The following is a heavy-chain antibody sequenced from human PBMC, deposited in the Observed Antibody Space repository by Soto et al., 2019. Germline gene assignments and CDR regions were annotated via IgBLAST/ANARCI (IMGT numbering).Heavy chain of an antibody. D-gene: IGHD5-12*01. CDR1: GFTFSSYG. V-gene: IGHV3-33*01. J-gene: IGHJ4*02. CDR3: ARGQEWLRVFDY. CDR2: IWYDGSNK. Sequence: QVQLVESGGGVVQPGRSLRLSCAASGFTFSSYGMHWVRQAPGKGLEWVAVIWYDGSNKYYEDSVKGRFTISRDNSKNTLYLQMNSLRAEDTAVYYCARGQEWLRVFDYWGQGTLVTVSS.